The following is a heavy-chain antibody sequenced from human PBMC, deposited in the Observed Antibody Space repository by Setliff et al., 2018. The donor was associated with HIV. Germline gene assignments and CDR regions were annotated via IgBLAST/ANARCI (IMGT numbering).Heavy chain of an antibody. CDR2: INTTTGNP. CDR3: ARPSPGKDAFDI. D-gene: IGHD2-2*01. J-gene: IGHJ3*02. Sequence: ASVKVSCKASGYTFTSYAMNWVRQAPGQGLEWMGWINTTTGNPTYAQGFTGRLFFSLNTSVSTAYLQISSLKAEEPAGYYCARPSPGKDAFDIWGQGTMVTVSS. CDR1: GYTFTSYA. V-gene: IGHV7-4-1*02.